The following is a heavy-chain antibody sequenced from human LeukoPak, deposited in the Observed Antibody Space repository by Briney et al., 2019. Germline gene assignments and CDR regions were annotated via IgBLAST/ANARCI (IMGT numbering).Heavy chain of an antibody. Sequence: PGGSRRLSCAVSGFTFSSYAMSWVRQAPGKGLEWVSAISGRGASTYYADSVKGRFTISRDNSKNTLYLQMNSLRAEDTAAYYCAKDTEGSGWYYDLAFDYWGQGTLVTVSS. CDR1: GFTFSSYA. CDR3: AKDTEGSGWYYDLAFDY. J-gene: IGHJ4*02. V-gene: IGHV3-23*01. CDR2: ISGRGAST. D-gene: IGHD6-19*01.